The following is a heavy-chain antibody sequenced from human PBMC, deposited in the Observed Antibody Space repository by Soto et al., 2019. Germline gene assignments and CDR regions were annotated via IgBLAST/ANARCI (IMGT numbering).Heavy chain of an antibody. D-gene: IGHD3-22*01. J-gene: IGHJ4*02. V-gene: IGHV4-39*02. CDR3: ARLSSGYYDY. Sequence: SETLSLTCTVSGGSISTRGCYWAWIRQPPGKGLEWIGSMYFIGTTYYNSSLKNRVLISSDMSKNHFSLRLTSVTAADTAVYSCARLSSGYYDYWGQGTLVTVSS. CDR1: GGSISTRGCY. CDR2: MYFIGTT.